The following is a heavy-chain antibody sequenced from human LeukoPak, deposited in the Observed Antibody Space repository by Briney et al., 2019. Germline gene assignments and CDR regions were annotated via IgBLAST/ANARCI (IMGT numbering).Heavy chain of an antibody. CDR2: ISSSSSYI. Sequence: GSLRLSCAASGFTFSRYAMNWVRQAPGKGLEWVSSISSSSSYIYYADSVKGRFTISRDNAKNSLYLQMNSLRAEDTAVYYCARDQYKEQEYWFDPWGQGTLVTVSS. J-gene: IGHJ5*02. V-gene: IGHV3-21*01. CDR1: GFTFSRYA. CDR3: ARDQYKEQEYWFDP. D-gene: IGHD1-1*01.